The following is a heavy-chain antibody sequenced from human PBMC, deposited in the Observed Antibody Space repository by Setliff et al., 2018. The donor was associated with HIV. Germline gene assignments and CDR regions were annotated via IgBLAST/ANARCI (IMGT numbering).Heavy chain of an antibody. D-gene: IGHD3-16*02. CDR2: MNPNTGVA. Sequence: ASVKVSCKASGHTFNNYDIHWVRRATGQGLEWMGWMNPNTGVAGYALKFHGRVTMTRDTSTLTLYMELSSLTSEDTAVYYCARAKAVGGVIITGGLDVWGQGTTVTVSS. CDR3: ARAKAVGGVIITGGLDV. V-gene: IGHV1-8*01. CDR1: GHTFNNYD. J-gene: IGHJ6*02.